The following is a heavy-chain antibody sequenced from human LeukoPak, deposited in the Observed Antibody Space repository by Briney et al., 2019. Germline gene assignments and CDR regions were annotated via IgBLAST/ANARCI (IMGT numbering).Heavy chain of an antibody. Sequence: GGSLRLSCAASGFTFINYAMSWVRQAPGKGLEWVSAISGNGDSTPYADSVKGRFTISRDNSKNTVYLQMNSLRAEDTAVYYCAKSSSSWSPFDYWGQGTLVTVSS. CDR3: AKSSSSWSPFDY. D-gene: IGHD6-13*01. J-gene: IGHJ4*02. CDR1: GFTFINYA. V-gene: IGHV3-23*01. CDR2: ISGNGDST.